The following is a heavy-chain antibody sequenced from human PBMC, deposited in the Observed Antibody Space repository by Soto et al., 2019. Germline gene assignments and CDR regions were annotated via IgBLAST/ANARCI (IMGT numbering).Heavy chain of an antibody. V-gene: IGHV1-46*01. D-gene: IGHD3-22*01. Sequence: GAALQVSCKASGYAFTNYKIYWVRLAPGHGRPRMGEVNPNRGTAGYAETFQGRVPTTRDPSTRTVYMVVTSLTPEDTAIYYCERIASPGKRFFDY. CDR2: VNPNRGTA. CDR3: ERIASPGKRFFDY. CDR1: GYAFTNYK. J-gene: IGHJ4*01.